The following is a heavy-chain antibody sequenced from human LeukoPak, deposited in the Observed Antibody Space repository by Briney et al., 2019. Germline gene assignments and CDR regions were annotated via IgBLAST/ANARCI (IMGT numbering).Heavy chain of an antibody. Sequence: ASVKVSCKASGYTFTSYGISWVRQAPGQGLEWMGWISAYNGNTNYAQKLQGRVTMTTDTSTSTAYMELRSLRSDDTAVYYRAREGATGDGDYYYGMDVWGQGTTVTVSS. CDR2: ISAYNGNT. CDR3: AREGATGDGDYYYGMDV. D-gene: IGHD5-12*01. J-gene: IGHJ6*02. V-gene: IGHV1-18*01. CDR1: GYTFTSYG.